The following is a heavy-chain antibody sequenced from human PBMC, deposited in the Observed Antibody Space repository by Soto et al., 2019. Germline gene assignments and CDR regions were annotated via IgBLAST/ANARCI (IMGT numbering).Heavy chain of an antibody. CDR3: ARGRVKQPPDY. V-gene: IGHV3-30-3*01. J-gene: IGHJ4*02. CDR1: GFTFSSYA. Sequence: QVQLVESGGGVVQPGRSLRLSCAASGFTFSSYAMHWVRQAPGKGLEWVAVISYDGSNKYYADSVKGRFHISRDNSKNTQYLQMNSLRAEDTAVYYCARGRVKQPPDYWGQGTLVTVSS. D-gene: IGHD6-13*01. CDR2: ISYDGSNK.